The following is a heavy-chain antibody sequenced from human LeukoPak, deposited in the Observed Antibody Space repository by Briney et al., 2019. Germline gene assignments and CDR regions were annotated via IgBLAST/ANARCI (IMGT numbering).Heavy chain of an antibody. D-gene: IGHD3-3*01. J-gene: IGHJ4*02. CDR3: ATGLEWLLYGFFDH. CDR2: FDPEDGDT. CDR1: GDTVTELS. V-gene: IGHV1-24*01. Sequence: ASVTVSCKVSGDTVTELSMHWVRQAPGKGLEWMGGFDPEDGDTIYAQKFQGRVTMTEDTSTRTAYMELSSLRSEDTAVYYCATGLEWLLYGFFDHWGQGTLVTVSS.